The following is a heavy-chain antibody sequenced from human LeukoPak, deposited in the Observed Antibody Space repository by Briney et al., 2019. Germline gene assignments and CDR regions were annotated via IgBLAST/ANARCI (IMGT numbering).Heavy chain of an antibody. CDR2: SSSSGRAI. D-gene: IGHD4-17*01. V-gene: IGHV3-48*02. CDR1: GFPVSTYS. CDR3: ARDKGNDYGTYDN. Sequence: GGSLRLSCAASGFPVSTYSMHWVRQTPGKGLEWVSYSSSSGRAIYYADSVRGRFTMSRDNAKNSLFLQMDRLRDEDTAVYYCARDKGNDYGTYDNWGQGTLVTVSS. J-gene: IGHJ4*02.